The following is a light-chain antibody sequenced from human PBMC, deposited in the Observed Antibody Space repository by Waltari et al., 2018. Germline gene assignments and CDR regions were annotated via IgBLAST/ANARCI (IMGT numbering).Light chain of an antibody. V-gene: IGKV1-39*01. CDR1: QKISSY. J-gene: IGKJ1*01. CDR2: DAS. Sequence: DIQMTQSPSSLSASVEDRVTITCRASQKISSYLNWYQQKPGTAPRLLIYDASRLQSGVPSRCSGSGSGTDFTLTISSLQPEDVVTYYCQQTYTTPRTFGQGTKVETK. CDR3: QQTYTTPRT.